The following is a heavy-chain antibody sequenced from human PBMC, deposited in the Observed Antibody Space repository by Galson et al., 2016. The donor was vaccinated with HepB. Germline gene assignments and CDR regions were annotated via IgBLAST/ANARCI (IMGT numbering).Heavy chain of an antibody. CDR1: GFIFTNYW. CDR2: IKQDGSDK. CDR3: AREEGGGSCYPF. D-gene: IGHD2-15*01. J-gene: IGHJ4*02. V-gene: IGHV3-7*03. Sequence: SLRLSCAASGFIFTNYWMTWVRQAPGKGLEWVAKIKQDGSDKYYLDSVKGRVTISRDNAKNSLCLQMNSLRGEDTAVYYCAREEGGGSCYPFWGQGTLVTGSS.